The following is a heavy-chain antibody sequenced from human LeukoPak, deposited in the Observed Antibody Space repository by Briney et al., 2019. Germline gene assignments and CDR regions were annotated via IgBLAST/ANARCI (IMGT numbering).Heavy chain of an antibody. J-gene: IGHJ5*02. CDR1: GGSISSGSYY. CDR2: IYNSGST. D-gene: IGHD3-10*01. Sequence: PSETLSLTCTVSGGSISSGSYYWSWIRQPAGKGLEWIGRIYNSGSTNYNPSLKSRVTISVDTSNNQFSLKLSSVTAADTAVYYCARDYYVSGSCRDWFDPWGQGTLVTVSS. CDR3: ARDYYVSGSCRDWFDP. V-gene: IGHV4-61*02.